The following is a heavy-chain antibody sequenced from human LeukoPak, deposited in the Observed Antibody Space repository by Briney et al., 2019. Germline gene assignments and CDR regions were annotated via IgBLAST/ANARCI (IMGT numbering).Heavy chain of an antibody. V-gene: IGHV3-53*05. Sequence: PGGSLRLSCVVSGFTVSNNYMSWVRQAPGKGLEWVSAFYSGGNTYYTGSVKGRFTISRDNAKNFLYLQMNSLRAEDTALYYCAKDIMGVSCTNGVCYVFDYWGHGTLVTVSS. CDR1: GFTVSNNY. CDR2: FYSGGNT. J-gene: IGHJ4*01. D-gene: IGHD2-8*01. CDR3: AKDIMGVSCTNGVCYVFDY.